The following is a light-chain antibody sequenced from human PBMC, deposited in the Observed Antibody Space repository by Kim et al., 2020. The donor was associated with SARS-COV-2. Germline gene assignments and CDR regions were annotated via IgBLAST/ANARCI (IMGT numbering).Light chain of an antibody. CDR2: GAS. J-gene: IGKJ2*01. V-gene: IGKV3-15*01. Sequence: SVAAGGRATLSCRARQSVSSNVAWYQQKPGQAPSLLIYGASTRAAGIPARFGGSGSGTEFTLTISRLQSEDFVLYFCQQYNNWPYNFGQGTELEI. CDR3: QQYNNWPYN. CDR1: QSVSSN.